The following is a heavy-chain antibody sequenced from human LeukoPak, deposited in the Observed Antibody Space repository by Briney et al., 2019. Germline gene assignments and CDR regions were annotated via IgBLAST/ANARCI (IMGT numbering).Heavy chain of an antibody. V-gene: IGHV4-39*01. CDR3: ARGSNNWKYGYYYGMDV. CDR2: IYDSGST. Sequence: SETLSLTCTVSGGSIRSSYYNWGWIRQPPGKGLEWIGSIYDSGSTYYNPSLKSRVTISVDTSKNQFSLQLNSVTPEDTAVYYCARGSNNWKYGYYYGMDVWGQGTTVTVSS. CDR1: GGSIRSSYYN. J-gene: IGHJ6*02. D-gene: IGHD1-20*01.